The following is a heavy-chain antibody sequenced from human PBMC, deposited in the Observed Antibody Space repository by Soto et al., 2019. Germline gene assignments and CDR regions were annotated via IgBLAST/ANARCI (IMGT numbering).Heavy chain of an antibody. V-gene: IGHV1-69*06. CDR2: IIPIFGTA. D-gene: IGHD3-22*01. Sequence: GASVKVSCKASGGTFSSYAISWVRQAPGQGLGWMGGIIPIFGTANYAQKFQGRVTITADKSTSTAYMELSSLRSEDTAVYYCAREVGSGYYYYFDYWGQGTLVTVS. J-gene: IGHJ4*02. CDR1: GGTFSSYA. CDR3: AREVGSGYYYYFDY.